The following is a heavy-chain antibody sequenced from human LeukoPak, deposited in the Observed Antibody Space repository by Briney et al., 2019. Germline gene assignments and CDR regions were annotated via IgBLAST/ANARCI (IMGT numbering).Heavy chain of an antibody. CDR1: GYTFTGYY. CDR3: ARDPSTVTTRHLDY. V-gene: IGHV1-2*02. J-gene: IGHJ4*02. D-gene: IGHD4-17*01. CDR2: INPDSDDT. Sequence: ASVKVSFKASGYTFTGYYMHWVRQAPGQGLEWMGWINPDSDDTNYAQTFQGRVTVTRDTSIRTVYLELSRLRSDDTAVYYCARDPSTVTTRHLDYWGQGTLVTVSS.